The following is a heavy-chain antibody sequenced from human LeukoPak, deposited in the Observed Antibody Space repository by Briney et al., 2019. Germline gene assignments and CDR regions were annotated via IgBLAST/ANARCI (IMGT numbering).Heavy chain of an antibody. CDR2: IKEDGSEK. J-gene: IGHJ4*02. V-gene: IGHV3-7*01. Sequence: GGSLRLSCAASGFTFSSYWMSWVRQAQGKGVEWVANIKEDGSEKYYVDSVKGRFTISRDNAENSLYLQMNSLRAEDTAIYYCARDKTVGATKFDSWGQGTLVTVSS. CDR1: GFTFSSYW. D-gene: IGHD1-26*01. CDR3: ARDKTVGATKFDS.